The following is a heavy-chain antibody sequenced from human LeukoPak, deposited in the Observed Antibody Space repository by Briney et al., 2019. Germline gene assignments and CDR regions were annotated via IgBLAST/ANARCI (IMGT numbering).Heavy chain of an antibody. J-gene: IGHJ4*02. CDR1: GFIFSDHY. CDR2: SRNKANNYTI. CDR3: AGGRAVAGNDDY. V-gene: IGHV3-72*01. Sequence: GGSLRLSCAASGFIFSDHYMDWVRQAPGKGLEWVGRSRNKANNYTIEYAASVKGRFIISRDGSKNSLYLQMNSLKTEDTAVYYCAGGRAVAGNDDYWGQGTLVTVSS. D-gene: IGHD6-19*01.